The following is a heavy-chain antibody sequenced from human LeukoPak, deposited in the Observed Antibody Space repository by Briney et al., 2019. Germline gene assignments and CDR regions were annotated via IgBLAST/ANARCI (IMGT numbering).Heavy chain of an antibody. J-gene: IGHJ3*02. CDR1: DGSTSSYY. CDR3: ARDLTDCSGGSCYVAFDI. CDR2: IYYRAST. D-gene: IGHD2-15*01. Sequence: SETLSLTCTVSDGSTSSYYWSWIRQPPGKGLEWIGYIYYRASTNYNPSLKSRVTISVDTSKNQFSLKLSSVTAADTAVYYCARDLTDCSGGSCYVAFDIWGQGTMVTVSS. V-gene: IGHV4-59*01.